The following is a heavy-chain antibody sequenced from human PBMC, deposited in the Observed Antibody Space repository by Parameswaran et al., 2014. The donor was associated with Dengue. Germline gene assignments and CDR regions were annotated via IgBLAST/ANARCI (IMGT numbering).Heavy chain of an antibody. D-gene: IGHD2-15*01. V-gene: IGHV4-34*01. CDR2: INHSGST. Sequence: WIRQPPGKGLEWIGEINHSGSTNYNPSLKSRVTISVDTSKNQFSLKLSSVTAADTAVYYCARVASRVVVVAAIRNWFDPWGQGTLVTVSS. CDR3: ARVASRVVVVAAIRNWFDP. J-gene: IGHJ5*02.